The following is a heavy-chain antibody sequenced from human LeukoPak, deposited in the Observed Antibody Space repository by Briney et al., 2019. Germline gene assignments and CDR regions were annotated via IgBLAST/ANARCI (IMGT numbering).Heavy chain of an antibody. V-gene: IGHV4-39*01. J-gene: IGHJ5*02. CDR1: GGSISNSYYY. D-gene: IGHD5-24*01. Sequence: PSETLSLTCSVSGGSISNSYYYWGWIRQPPGKGLEWIGSVYYSGSTYYNPSLKSRVTISVDTSKNQFSLKLRSVTAADTAVYFCSRQAINWQSSNGYNRGRWFDPWGQGTPVTVAS. CDR3: SRQAINWQSSNGYNRGRWFDP. CDR2: VYYSGST.